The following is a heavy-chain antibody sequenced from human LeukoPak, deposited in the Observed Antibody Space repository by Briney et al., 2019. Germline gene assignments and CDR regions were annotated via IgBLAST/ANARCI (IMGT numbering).Heavy chain of an antibody. J-gene: IGHJ4*02. CDR2: VRDKGHSYAT. D-gene: IGHD3/OR15-3a*01. CDR1: GFTFSDSP. Sequence: GGSLRLSCAASGFTFSDSPIHGVRQASGKGLEWVGRVRDKGHSYATGYAASVEGRFIISRDDSKNTAYLQMNSLKTEDTAMYYCARQPQGTGTVDYWGQGTLVTVSS. CDR3: ARQPQGTGTVDY. V-gene: IGHV3-73*01.